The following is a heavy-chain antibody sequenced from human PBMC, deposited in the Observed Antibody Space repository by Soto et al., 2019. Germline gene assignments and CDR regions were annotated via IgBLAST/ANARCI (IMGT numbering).Heavy chain of an antibody. D-gene: IGHD2-21*02. Sequence: GASVKVSCKASGCTFSSYTISWVRQAPGQGLEWMGRIIPILGIANYAQKFQGRVTITADKSTSTAYMELSSLRSEDTAVYYCARERGHIVVVTAIPGWFDPWGQGTLVTVSS. CDR3: ARERGHIVVVTAIPGWFDP. CDR1: GCTFSSYT. V-gene: IGHV1-69*04. CDR2: IIPILGIA. J-gene: IGHJ5*02.